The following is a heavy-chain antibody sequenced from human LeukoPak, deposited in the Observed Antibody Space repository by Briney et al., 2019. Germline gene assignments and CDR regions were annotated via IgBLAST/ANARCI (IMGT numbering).Heavy chain of an antibody. V-gene: IGHV4-4*07. Sequence: SETLSLTCTVSGGSISSYYWSWIRQPAGKGLEWIGRIYTSGSTNYNPSLKGRVTMSVDTSKNQSSLKLSSVTAADTAVYYCASQYSSSWYLSKYFDYWGQGTLVTVSS. CDR1: GGSISSYY. D-gene: IGHD6-13*01. J-gene: IGHJ4*02. CDR3: ASQYSSSWYLSKYFDY. CDR2: IYTSGST.